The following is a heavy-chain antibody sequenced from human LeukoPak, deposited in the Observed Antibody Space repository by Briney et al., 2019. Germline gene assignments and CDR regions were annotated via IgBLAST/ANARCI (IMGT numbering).Heavy chain of an antibody. CDR2: IDSYNSI. D-gene: IGHD1-26*01. J-gene: IGHJ4*02. V-gene: IGHV3-69-1*02. Sequence: PVRSLRLSCAASGFTFDIYTMIWVRQAPGKGLEWVSSIDSYNSIYYADSLKGPFTISRDNAKNSLYLQMNSLRAEDTAIYYCARYASFKYSGTYYYDFKGQGTLVCVSS. CDR1: GFTFDIYT. CDR3: ARYASFKYSGTYYYDF.